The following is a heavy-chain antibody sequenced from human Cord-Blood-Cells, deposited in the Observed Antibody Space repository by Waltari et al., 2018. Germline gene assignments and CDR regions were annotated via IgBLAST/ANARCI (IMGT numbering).Heavy chain of an antibody. J-gene: IGHJ4*02. V-gene: IGHV3-13*01. CDR2: IGTAGDT. CDR3: VRGSSNDY. CDR1: QLPFPRAD. D-gene: IGHD6-19*01. Sequence: EVQVSDSGCGLLQPGGSLQLTCIASQLPFPRADMPWVRQATGKGLEWVSAIGTAGDTYNPGSVKGRFTISRENAKNSLYLQMNSLRAGDTAVYYCVRGSSNDYWGQGTLVTVSS.